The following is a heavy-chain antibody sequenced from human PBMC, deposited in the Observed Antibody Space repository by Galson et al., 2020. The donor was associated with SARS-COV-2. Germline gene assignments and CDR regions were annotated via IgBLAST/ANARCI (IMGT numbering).Heavy chain of an antibody. CDR3: AKDTNMVRGVLEAFDI. D-gene: IGHD3-10*01. Sequence: RGSLRLSCAASGFTFSSYAMSWVRPAPGKGLEWVSAISGSGGSTYYADSVKGRFTISRDNSKNTLYLQMNSRRAEDTAVYYCAKDTNMVRGVLEAFDIWGQGTMVTVSS. CDR1: GFTFSSYA. V-gene: IGHV3-23*01. CDR2: ISGSGGST. J-gene: IGHJ3*02.